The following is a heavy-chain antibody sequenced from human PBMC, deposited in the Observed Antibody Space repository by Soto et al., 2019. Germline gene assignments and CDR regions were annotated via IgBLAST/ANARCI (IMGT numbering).Heavy chain of an antibody. Sequence: VGPLSLCSAASPVPIIDHCVTWVRRAPGKGLEWVSAISGSGGSTYYADSVKGRFTISRDNSKNTLYLQMNSLRAEDTAVYYCARDDDYEANALDYWGPGTLVTVSS. D-gene: IGHD3-22*01. CDR2: ISGSGGST. CDR3: ARDDDYEANALDY. CDR1: PVPIIDHC. J-gene: IGHJ4*02. V-gene: IGHV3-23*01.